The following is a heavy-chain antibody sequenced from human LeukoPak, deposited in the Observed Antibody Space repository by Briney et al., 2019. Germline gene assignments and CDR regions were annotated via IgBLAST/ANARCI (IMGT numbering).Heavy chain of an antibody. Sequence: PGGSLRLSCAASGFTFSSYGMHWVRQAPGKGLEWMAFIRYDGSNKYYADSVKGRFTISRDNSKNTLYLQMNSLRAEDTAVYYCAKGVIVVVPAAPEIDYWGQGTLVTVSS. CDR1: GFTFSSYG. D-gene: IGHD2-2*01. CDR2: IRYDGSNK. CDR3: AKGVIVVVPAAPEIDY. J-gene: IGHJ4*02. V-gene: IGHV3-30*02.